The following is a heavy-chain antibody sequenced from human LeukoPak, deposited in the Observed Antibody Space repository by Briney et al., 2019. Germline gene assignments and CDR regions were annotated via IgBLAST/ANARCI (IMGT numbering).Heavy chain of an antibody. Sequence: GGSLRLSCAASGFTFSSYWMHWVRQAPGKGLVWVSRINSDGTIIGYADSVKGRFTISRDNAKNTLYLQMNSLRADDTAVYYCARSMYCGGDCYYYFDYWGQGTLVTVAS. CDR1: GFTFSSYW. V-gene: IGHV3-74*01. D-gene: IGHD2-21*02. CDR3: ARSMYCGGDCYYYFDY. CDR2: INSDGTII. J-gene: IGHJ4*02.